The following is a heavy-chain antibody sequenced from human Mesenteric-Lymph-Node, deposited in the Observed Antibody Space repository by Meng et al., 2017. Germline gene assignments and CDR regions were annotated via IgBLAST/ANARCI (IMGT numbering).Heavy chain of an antibody. CDR3: AHTGGNCGTTSCLDY. V-gene: IGHV2-5*02. D-gene: IGHD2-2*01. CDR2: IYWDDDK. CDR1: GFSLTTSGVA. Sequence: ITLKESGPTLVKPTQPLTLPCTFSGFSLTTSGVAVGWLRQPPGRALEWLAVIYWDDDKRYSPSLKNRLAIIKGTSKNQVVLTMTNMDPVDTATYYCAHTGGNCGTTSCLDYWGQGTLVT. J-gene: IGHJ4*02.